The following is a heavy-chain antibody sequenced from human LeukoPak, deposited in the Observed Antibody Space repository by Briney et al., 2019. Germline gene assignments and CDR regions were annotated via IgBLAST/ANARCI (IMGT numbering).Heavy chain of an antibody. V-gene: IGHV4-39*07. CDR1: GGSISSSYYY. CDR2: IYYSGST. CDR3: ARAGRYSGYDFYGMDV. J-gene: IGHJ6*02. D-gene: IGHD5-12*01. Sequence: PSETLSLTCTVSGGSISSSYYYWGWIRQPPGKGLDWIGSIYYSGSTYCNPSLKSRVTISVDTSKNQFSLKLSSVTAADTAVYYCARAGRYSGYDFYGMDVWGQGTTVTVSS.